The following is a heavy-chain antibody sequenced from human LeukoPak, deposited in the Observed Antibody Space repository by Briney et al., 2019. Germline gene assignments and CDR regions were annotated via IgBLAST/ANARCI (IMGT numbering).Heavy chain of an antibody. CDR1: GGTFSSYA. V-gene: IGHV1-69*04. D-gene: IGHD6-13*01. CDR2: IIPILGIA. CDR3: ARAIAAAVSDYYYYYMDV. Sequence: GSSVKVSCKASGGTFSSYAISWVRQAPGQGLEGMGRIIPILGIANYAQKFQGRVTITADKSTSTAYMELSSLRSEDTAVYYCARAIAAAVSDYYYYYMDVWGKGTTVTVSS. J-gene: IGHJ6*03.